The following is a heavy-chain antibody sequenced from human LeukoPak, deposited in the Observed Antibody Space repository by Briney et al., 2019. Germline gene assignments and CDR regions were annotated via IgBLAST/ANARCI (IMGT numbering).Heavy chain of an antibody. V-gene: IGHV4-59*01. CDR3: ARNIVGPRQVDY. Sequence: SETLSLTCTVSGGSISSYYWSWIRQPPGKGLEWIGYIYHSGTTNYNPSLKSRVTISVDTSKSQFSLKLNSVTAADTAIYYCARNIVGPRQVDYWGQGTLVTVSS. J-gene: IGHJ4*02. D-gene: IGHD1-26*01. CDR2: IYHSGTT. CDR1: GGSISSYY.